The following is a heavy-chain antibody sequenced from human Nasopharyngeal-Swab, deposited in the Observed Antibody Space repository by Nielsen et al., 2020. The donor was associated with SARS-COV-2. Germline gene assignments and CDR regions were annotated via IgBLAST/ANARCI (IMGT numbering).Heavy chain of an antibody. D-gene: IGHD1-1*01. CDR2: IKQDGSEK. CDR3: ARDLTTGSSTEVYYYYYGMDV. Sequence: GESLKISCAASGFTFSSYWMSWVCQAPGKGLEWVANIKQDGSEKYYVDSVKGRFTISRDNAKNSLYLQMNSLRAEDTAVYYCARDLTTGSSTEVYYYYYGMDVWGQGTTVTVSS. V-gene: IGHV3-7*01. CDR1: GFTFSSYW. J-gene: IGHJ6*02.